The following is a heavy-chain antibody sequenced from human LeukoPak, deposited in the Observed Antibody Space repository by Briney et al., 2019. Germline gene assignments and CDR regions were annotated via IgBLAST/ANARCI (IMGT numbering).Heavy chain of an antibody. CDR3: ARDRGPYVAIGNNWLDP. CDR2: ITGFGTDT. Sequence: GGSLRLSCAASEFTFSNYAMSWVRQAPGKGLEWVSSITGFGTDTYYADSVKGRFTVSRDNSKSTLYLQMNSLRAEDTAVYYCARDRGPYVAIGNNWLDPWGQGTLVTVSS. V-gene: IGHV3-23*01. CDR1: EFTFSNYA. J-gene: IGHJ5*02. D-gene: IGHD3-10*02.